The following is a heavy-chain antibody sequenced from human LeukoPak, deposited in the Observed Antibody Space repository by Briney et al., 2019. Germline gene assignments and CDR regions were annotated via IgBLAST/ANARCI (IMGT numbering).Heavy chain of an antibody. CDR1: GFTFSSYA. J-gene: IGHJ4*02. Sequence: GGSLRLSCAASGFTFSSYAMSWVRQAPGEGLEXXXXXXGSGCGTYYADSVKGRFTISRDNSKNTLYLQMNSLRAEDTAVYYCAKDRLASGTADYFDYWGQGTLVTVSS. CDR2: XXGSGCGT. V-gene: IGHV3-23*01. D-gene: IGHD3-10*01. CDR3: AKDRLASGTADYFDY.